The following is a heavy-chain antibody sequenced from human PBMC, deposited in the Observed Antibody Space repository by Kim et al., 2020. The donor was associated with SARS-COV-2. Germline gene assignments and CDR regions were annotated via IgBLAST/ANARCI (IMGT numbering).Heavy chain of an antibody. CDR1: GGTFSSYA. V-gene: IGHV1-69*13. J-gene: IGHJ6*02. Sequence: SVKVSCKASGGTFSSYAISWVRQAPGQGLEWMGGIIPIFGTANYAQKFQGRVTITADESTSTAYMELSSLRSEDTAVYYCARPTWFGELLPSAYYYYYGMDVWGQGTTVTVSS. CDR2: IIPIFGTA. CDR3: ARPTWFGELLPSAYYYYYGMDV. D-gene: IGHD3-10*01.